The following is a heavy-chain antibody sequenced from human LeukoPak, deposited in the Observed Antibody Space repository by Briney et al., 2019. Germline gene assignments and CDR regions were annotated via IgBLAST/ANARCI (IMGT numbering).Heavy chain of an antibody. CDR1: GFTFSSYA. D-gene: IGHD6-19*01. CDR2: ISYDGSNK. CDR3: ARDWRHNSGCLDY. Sequence: QPGGSLRLSCAASGFTFSSYAMHWVRQAPGKGLEWVAVISYDGSNKYYADSVKGRFTISRDNSKNTLYLQMNSLRAEDTAVYYCARDWRHNSGCLDYWGQGTLVTVSS. J-gene: IGHJ4*02. V-gene: IGHV3-30-3*01.